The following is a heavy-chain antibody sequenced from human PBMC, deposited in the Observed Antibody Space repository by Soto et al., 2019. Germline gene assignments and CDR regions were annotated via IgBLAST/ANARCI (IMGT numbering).Heavy chain of an antibody. Sequence: QVQLVQSGAEVKKPGASVKVSCKASGYTFTNDDINWVRQAPGQGLEWMGWMNPKNGNTGNIEKFQGRVIMTRNTSISTAYMELSSLRYEDTAVYYCARGYDFWTSWGQGTTVTVSS. CDR1: GYTFTNDD. CDR2: MNPKNGNT. V-gene: IGHV1-8*01. J-gene: IGHJ6*02. CDR3: ARGYDFWTS. D-gene: IGHD3-3*01.